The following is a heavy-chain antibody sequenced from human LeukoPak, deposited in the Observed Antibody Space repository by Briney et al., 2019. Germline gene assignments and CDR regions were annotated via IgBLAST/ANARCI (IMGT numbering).Heavy chain of an antibody. Sequence: SETLSLTCTVSGYSISSGYYWGWIRQPPGKGLEWIGSIYHSGSTYYNPSLKSRVTISVDTSKNQFSLKLSSVTAADTAVYYCARVLRGVLSGFDIRGQGTMVTVSS. D-gene: IGHD4/OR15-4a*01. V-gene: IGHV4-38-2*02. CDR1: GYSISSGYY. CDR2: IYHSGST. CDR3: ARVLRGVLSGFDI. J-gene: IGHJ3*02.